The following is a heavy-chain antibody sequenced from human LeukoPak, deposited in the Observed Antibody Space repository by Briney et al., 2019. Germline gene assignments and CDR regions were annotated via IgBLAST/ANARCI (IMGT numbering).Heavy chain of an antibody. V-gene: IGHV1-3*01. CDR3: ARVTTMVRGVLNWFDP. Sequence: ASVKVSCKASGYTFTSYAMHWVRQAPGQRLEWMGWINAGNGNTKYSQKFQGRVTITRDTSASTAYMELSSLRSEDTAVYYCARVTTMVRGVLNWFDPWGQGTLVTVSS. CDR1: GYTFTSYA. J-gene: IGHJ5*02. CDR2: INAGNGNT. D-gene: IGHD3-10*01.